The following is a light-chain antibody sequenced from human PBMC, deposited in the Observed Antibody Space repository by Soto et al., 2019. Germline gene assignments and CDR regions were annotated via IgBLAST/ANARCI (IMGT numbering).Light chain of an antibody. V-gene: IGKV1-5*01. CDR3: HPRT. CDR2: DAS. Sequence: DIQLSQTPPTFSASVGDEPTITCRASQTISRWLAWYQQKPGRAPKLPIYDASTLESGIRSGFSANGSQTKITLTIGRLQPDDFANYFCHPRTFGQGTRLEIK. CDR1: QTISRW. J-gene: IGKJ5*01.